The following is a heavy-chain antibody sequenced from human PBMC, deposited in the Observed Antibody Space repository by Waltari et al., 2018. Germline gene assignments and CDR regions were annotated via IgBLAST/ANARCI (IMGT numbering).Heavy chain of an antibody. V-gene: IGHV4-59*08. CDR3: ARHLGSGWFYYGMDV. CDR2: IYYSGYT. Sequence: QVQLQESGPGLVKPSETLSLTCTVSGGSLSSYYWSWIRQPPERGLEWIGYIYYSGYTNYNPSLRRRVTISVDMSKNQFSLKLSSVTAADTAVYYCARHLGSGWFYYGMDVWGQGTTVTVSS. CDR1: GGSLSSYY. J-gene: IGHJ6*02. D-gene: IGHD6-19*01.